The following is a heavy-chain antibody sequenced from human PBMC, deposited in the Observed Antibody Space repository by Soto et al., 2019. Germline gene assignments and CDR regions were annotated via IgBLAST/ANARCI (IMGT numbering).Heavy chain of an antibody. V-gene: IGHV3-64D*06. CDR3: VKGGRGKYYYYYNGVDV. D-gene: IGHD3-16*01. CDR1: GFTVKKHA. J-gene: IGHJ6*02. CDR2: ISDTGGST. Sequence: PXGSRSLSCSPSGFTVKKHALHWVRPAPGTGLEYVSGISDTGGSTFHADSVKGRFTISRDNSRGTLFLRMNSLGVEDTAVYCCVKGGRGKYYYYYNGVDVWGQGTKVTVS.